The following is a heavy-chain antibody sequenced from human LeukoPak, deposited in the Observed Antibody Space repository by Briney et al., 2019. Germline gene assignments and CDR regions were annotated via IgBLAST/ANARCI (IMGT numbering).Heavy chain of an antibody. J-gene: IGHJ4*02. CDR2: ISGSGGST. CDR3: AKVYYDFWSGYWGAPY. CDR1: GFTFSSYA. Sequence: GGSLRLSCAASGFTFSSYAMNWVRQAPGKGLEWVSAISGSGGSTYYADSVKGRFTISRDNSKNTLYLQMNSLRAEDTAVYYCAKVYYDFWSGYWGAPYWGQGTLVTVSS. V-gene: IGHV3-23*01. D-gene: IGHD3-3*01.